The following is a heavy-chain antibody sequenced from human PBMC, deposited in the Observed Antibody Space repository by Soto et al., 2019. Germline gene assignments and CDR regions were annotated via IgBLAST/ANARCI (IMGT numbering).Heavy chain of an antibody. Sequence: PSETLSLTCTVSGGSISSYYWSWIRQPPGKGLEWIGYIYYSGSTNYNPSLKSRVTISVDTSKNQFSLKLSSVTAADTAVYYCARYWRAYDSSGYSYNWFDPWGQGTLGTVAS. V-gene: IGHV4-59*01. CDR2: IYYSGST. CDR3: ARYWRAYDSSGYSYNWFDP. CDR1: GGSISSYY. D-gene: IGHD3-22*01. J-gene: IGHJ5*02.